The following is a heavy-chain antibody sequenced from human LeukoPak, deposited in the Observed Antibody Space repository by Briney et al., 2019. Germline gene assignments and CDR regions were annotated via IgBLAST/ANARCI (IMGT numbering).Heavy chain of an antibody. V-gene: IGHV3-7*01. CDR1: GFTFSSYW. Sequence: SGGSLRLSCAASGFTFSSYWMSWVRQAPGKGLEWVANIKQDGSEKYYVDSVKGRFTISRDNAKNSLYLQMNSLRAEDTAVYYCARSYRYYYDSSGYSHWGQGTLVTVSS. CDR2: IKQDGSEK. CDR3: ARSYRYYYDSSGYSH. J-gene: IGHJ4*02. D-gene: IGHD3-22*01.